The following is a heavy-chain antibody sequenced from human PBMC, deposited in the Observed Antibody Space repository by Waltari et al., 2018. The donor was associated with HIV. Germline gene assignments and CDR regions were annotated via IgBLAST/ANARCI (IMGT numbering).Heavy chain of an antibody. CDR2: IYDGGST. D-gene: IGHD3-3*01. V-gene: IGHV4-59*01. Sequence: QVQLQESGPGLVKPSETLSLTCTVSGGSISNYYWSWIRQPPGKGLEWIGYIYDGGSTYYNPPLKSRVTISLDTSKNQFSLKLTSVTAADTAVYYCARDRSGYPYYYGLDVWGQGTTVSVSS. J-gene: IGHJ6*02. CDR1: GGSISNYY. CDR3: ARDRSGYPYYYGLDV.